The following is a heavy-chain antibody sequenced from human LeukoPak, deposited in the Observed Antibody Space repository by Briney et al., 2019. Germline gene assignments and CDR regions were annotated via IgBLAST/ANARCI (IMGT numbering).Heavy chain of an antibody. V-gene: IGHV4-39*01. CDR2: IYYSGST. CDR3: ARRRYYDSSGFLD. D-gene: IGHD3-22*01. Sequence: PSEILSATCTLSGGFISSSNYYSGWIRQPPGKGLEWFGDIYYSGSTYYNPSLKRRVTISIDTSKNQFSLNLRSVTAADTAVYYCARRRYYDSSGFLDWGQGTPVTVSS. J-gene: IGHJ1*01. CDR1: GGFISSSNYY.